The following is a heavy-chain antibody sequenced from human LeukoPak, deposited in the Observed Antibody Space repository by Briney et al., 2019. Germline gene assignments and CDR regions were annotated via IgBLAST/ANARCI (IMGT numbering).Heavy chain of an antibody. CDR3: ARDGVVPAAMVGYYYGMDV. V-gene: IGHV1-69*13. Sequence: ASVKVSCKASGGTFSSYAISWVRQAPGQGLEWMGGIIPIFGTANYAQKFQGRVTITADESTSTAYMELSSLRSEDTAVYYCARDGVVPAAMVGYYYGMDVWDQGTTVTVSS. J-gene: IGHJ6*02. CDR2: IIPIFGTA. D-gene: IGHD2-2*01. CDR1: GGTFSSYA.